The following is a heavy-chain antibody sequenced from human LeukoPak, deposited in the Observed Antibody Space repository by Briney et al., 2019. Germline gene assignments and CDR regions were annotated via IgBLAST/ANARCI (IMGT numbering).Heavy chain of an antibody. V-gene: IGHV3-23*01. CDR2: INGSDGST. CDR1: GFTFSSYA. Sequence: GGSLRLSCAASGFTFSSYAMSWVRQAPGKGLELVSAINGSDGSTYYADSVKGRFTISRDNSKNTLYLQMNSLRAEDTAVYYCAKDRLDRRYWEYYFDYWGQGTLVTVSS. J-gene: IGHJ4*02. D-gene: IGHD2-8*02. CDR3: AKDRLDRRYWEYYFDY.